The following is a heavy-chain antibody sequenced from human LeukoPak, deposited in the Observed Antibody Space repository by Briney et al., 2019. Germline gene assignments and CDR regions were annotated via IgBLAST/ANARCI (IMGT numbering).Heavy chain of an antibody. CDR2: IYPGDSDT. CDR1: GYSFTNYW. CDR3: ARGIYYYDSSGYPI. Sequence: KVSCKASGYSFTNYWIGWVRQMPGKGLEWMGIIYPGDSDTRYSPSFQGQVTISADKSISTAYLQWSSLKVSDTAMYYCARGIYYYDSSGYPIWGQGTTVTVSS. J-gene: IGHJ3*02. D-gene: IGHD3-22*01. V-gene: IGHV5-51*01.